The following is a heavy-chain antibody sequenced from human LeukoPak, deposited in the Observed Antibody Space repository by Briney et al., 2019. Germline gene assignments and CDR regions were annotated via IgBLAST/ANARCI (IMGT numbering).Heavy chain of an antibody. CDR3: ARLYSGYGNDYYYKDV. D-gene: IGHD5-12*01. Sequence: ASVKVSCKASGYTFTGYYIHWVRQAPGQGLEWVGWINPHSGDTNYAQEFQGRVTMTRGTSISTAYMELSRLRSDDTAVYYCARLYSGYGNDYYYKDVWGKGTTVTVSS. V-gene: IGHV1-2*02. J-gene: IGHJ6*03. CDR2: INPHSGDT. CDR1: GYTFTGYY.